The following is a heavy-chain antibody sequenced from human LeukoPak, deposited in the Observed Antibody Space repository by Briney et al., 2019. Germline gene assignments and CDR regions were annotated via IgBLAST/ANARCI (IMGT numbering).Heavy chain of an antibody. CDR3: ARTPQYFDY. V-gene: IGHV4-34*01. D-gene: IGHD2-15*01. CDR2: GST. Sequence: GSTNYNSSLKSRVTISVDTSKNQFSLKLSSVTAADTAVYYCARTPQYFDYWGQGTLVTVSS. J-gene: IGHJ4*02.